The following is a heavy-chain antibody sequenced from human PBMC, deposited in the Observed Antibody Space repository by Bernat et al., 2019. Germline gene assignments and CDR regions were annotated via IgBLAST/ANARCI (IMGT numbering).Heavy chain of an antibody. CDR3: ARDGGKDDILTGYYTGGYFDY. J-gene: IGHJ4*02. CDR2: IIPILGIA. CDR1: GGTFSSYA. D-gene: IGHD3-9*01. Sequence: QVQLVQSGAEVKKPGSSVKVSCKASGGTFSSYAISWVRQAPGQGLEWMGRIIPILGIANYAQKFQGRVTITADKSTSTAYMELSSLRSEDTAVYYCARDGGKDDILTGYYTGGYFDYWGQGTLVTVSS. V-gene: IGHV1-69*04.